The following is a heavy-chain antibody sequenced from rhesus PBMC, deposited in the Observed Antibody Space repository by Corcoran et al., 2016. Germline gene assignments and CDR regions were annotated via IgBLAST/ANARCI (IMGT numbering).Heavy chain of an antibody. CDR3: VRGSVGYSGYSSFDY. J-gene: IGHJ4*01. Sequence: QVQLQESGPGVVKPSATLSLTCAVSGYSISSGYGWSCLRQPPGTGLGWIGLIGGRSGSTNNNPSLKSRVTMSKDTSKNQFSLKLSSVTAADTAVYYCVRGSVGYSGYSSFDYWGQGVLVTVSS. CDR2: IGGRSGST. D-gene: IGHD5-30*01. CDR1: GYSISSGYG. V-gene: IGHV4-127*01.